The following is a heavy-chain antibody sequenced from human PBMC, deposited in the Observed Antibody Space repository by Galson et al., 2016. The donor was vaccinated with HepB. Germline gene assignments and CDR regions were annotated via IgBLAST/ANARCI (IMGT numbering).Heavy chain of an antibody. J-gene: IGHJ5*02. CDR3: AKKWVVEGVTDYFDA. Sequence: SLRLSCAASGFSFSSYAMTWVRQTPGKGLEWVVSISGSSDSTTYADSVKGRFTISRDNSKNTLFLQVNSLTAEDTAIYYCAKKWVVEGVTDYFDAWGQGTLVTVSS. CDR1: GFSFSSYA. D-gene: IGHD2-15*01. V-gene: IGHV3-23*01. CDR2: ISGSSDST.